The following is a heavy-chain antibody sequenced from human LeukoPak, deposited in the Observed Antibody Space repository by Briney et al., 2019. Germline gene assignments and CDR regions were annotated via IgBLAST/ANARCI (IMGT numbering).Heavy chain of an antibody. J-gene: IGHJ3*02. V-gene: IGHV1-69*05. Sequence: SVKVSCKASGGTFSSYAISWVRQAPGQGLEWMGRIIPIFGTANYAQKFQGRVTITTDESTSTAYMELSSLRSEDTAVYYCARDHWTVPAWKNGYSYDPTWEYAFDIWGQGTMVTVSS. CDR2: IIPIFGTA. CDR3: ARDHWTVPAWKNGYSYDPTWEYAFDI. CDR1: GGTFSSYA. D-gene: IGHD5-18*01.